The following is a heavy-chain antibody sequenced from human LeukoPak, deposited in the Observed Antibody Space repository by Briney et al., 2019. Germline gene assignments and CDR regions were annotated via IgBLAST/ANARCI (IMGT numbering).Heavy chain of an antibody. D-gene: IGHD6-6*01. Sequence: SETLSLTCTVSGGSISSYYWSWIRQPPEKGLEWIGYIYYSGSTNYNPSLKSRVTISVDTSKNQFSLKLSSVTAADTAVYYCARVPYSSSSPAFDYWGQGTLVTVSS. V-gene: IGHV4-59*01. CDR1: GGSISSYY. CDR2: IYYSGST. CDR3: ARVPYSSSSPAFDY. J-gene: IGHJ4*02.